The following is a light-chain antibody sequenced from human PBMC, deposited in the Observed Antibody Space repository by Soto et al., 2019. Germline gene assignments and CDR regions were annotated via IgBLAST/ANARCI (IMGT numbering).Light chain of an antibody. CDR1: TSNIRTGYD. CDR3: QSYDMSLSGWV. J-gene: IGLJ3*02. V-gene: IGLV1-40*01. Sequence: QSVLTQPPSVSGAPGQRVTISCTGSTSNIRTGYDVHWYQQLPGTAPKLLIYGNSKRPSGVPDRISGSKSGSSASLAITGLQADDEADYYCQSYDMSLSGWVFGGGTKLTVL. CDR2: GNS.